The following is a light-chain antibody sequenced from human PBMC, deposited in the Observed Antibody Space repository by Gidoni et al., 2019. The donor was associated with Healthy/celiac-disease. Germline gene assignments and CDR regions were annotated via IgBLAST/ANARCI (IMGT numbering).Light chain of an antibody. CDR2: AAS. CDR3: RQSYSTPWT. V-gene: IGKV1-39*01. Sequence: IQLTQSPSSLSASVGDRVTITCRASQRISSYLNWYQQKPGKAPKLLIYAASSLQSGVPSRFSGSGSGTDFTLTISSLQPEDFATYYCRQSYSTPWTFGQGTKVEIK. CDR1: QRISSY. J-gene: IGKJ1*01.